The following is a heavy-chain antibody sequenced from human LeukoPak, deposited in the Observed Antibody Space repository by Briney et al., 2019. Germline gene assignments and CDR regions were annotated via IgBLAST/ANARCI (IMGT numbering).Heavy chain of an antibody. CDR1: GCSISSYY. CDR2: IYYSGST. Sequence: SETLSLTCTVSGCSISSYYWSWIRQPPGKGLEWIGYIYYSGSTNYNPSLKSRVTISVDTSKNQFSLKLSSVTAADTAVYYCARDNYDFWSGYFYGMDVWGQGTTVTVSS. D-gene: IGHD3-3*01. CDR3: ARDNYDFWSGYFYGMDV. V-gene: IGHV4-59*01. J-gene: IGHJ6*02.